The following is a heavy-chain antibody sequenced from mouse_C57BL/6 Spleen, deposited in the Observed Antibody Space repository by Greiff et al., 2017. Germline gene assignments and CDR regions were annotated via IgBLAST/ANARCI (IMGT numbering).Heavy chain of an antibody. CDR1: GYTFTDYE. CDR2: IDPETGGT. J-gene: IGHJ2*01. Sequence: QVQLQQSGAELVRPGASVTLSCKASGYTFTDYEMHWVKQTPVHGLEWIGAIDPETGGTAYNQKFKGKAILTADKSSSTAYMELRSLTSEDSAVYYCTLITTVVATPCYFDYWGQGTTLTVSS. CDR3: TLITTVVATPCYFDY. V-gene: IGHV1-15*01. D-gene: IGHD1-1*01.